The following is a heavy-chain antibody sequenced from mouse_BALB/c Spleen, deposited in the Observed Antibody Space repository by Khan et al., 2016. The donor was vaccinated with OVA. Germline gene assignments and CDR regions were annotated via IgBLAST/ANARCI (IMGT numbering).Heavy chain of an antibody. CDR2: IDPFNGGT. CDR3: ARHGYVAWFAY. J-gene: IGHJ3*01. D-gene: IGHD2-2*01. V-gene: IGHV1S135*01. Sequence: EVQLQQSGPELMKPGASVKISCKASGYSFTRYYIHWVKQSHGKSLEWIGYIDPFNGGTSYNPKFKGKATLTVDKSSSTAYMHLSSLTSDDSAVEYCARHGYVAWFAYWGQGTLVTVSA. CDR1: GYSFTRYY.